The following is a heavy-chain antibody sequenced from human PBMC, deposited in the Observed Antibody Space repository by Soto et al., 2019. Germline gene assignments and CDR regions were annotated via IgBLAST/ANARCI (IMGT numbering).Heavy chain of an antibody. J-gene: IGHJ6*02. V-gene: IGHV3-30*18. D-gene: IGHD6-13*01. Sequence: GGSLRLSCAASGFTFSSYCMHWVRQAPGKGLEWVAVISYDGSNKYYADSVKGRFTISRDNSKNTLYPQMNSLRAEDTAVYYCAKNLVAAAGGYYYGMDVWGQGTTVTVSS. CDR2: ISYDGSNK. CDR3: AKNLVAAAGGYYYGMDV. CDR1: GFTFSSYC.